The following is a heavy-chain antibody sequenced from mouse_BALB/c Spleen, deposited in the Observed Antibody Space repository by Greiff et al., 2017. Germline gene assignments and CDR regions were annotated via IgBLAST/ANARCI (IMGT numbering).Heavy chain of an antibody. Sequence: VMLVESGPGLVQPSQSLSITCTVSGFSLTSYGVHWVRQSPGKGLEWLGVIWSGGSTDYNAAFISRLSISKDNSKSQVFFKMNSLQANDTAIYYCARTLTGRAWFAYWGQGTLVTVSA. D-gene: IGHD4-1*01. CDR3: ARTLTGRAWFAY. V-gene: IGHV2-2*02. J-gene: IGHJ3*01. CDR2: IWSGGST. CDR1: GFSLTSYG.